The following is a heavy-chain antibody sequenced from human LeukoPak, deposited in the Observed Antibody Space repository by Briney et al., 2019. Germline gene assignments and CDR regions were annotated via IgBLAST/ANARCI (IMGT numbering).Heavy chain of an antibody. CDR3: ARRGSSSSPYYYGMDV. J-gene: IGHJ6*02. Sequence: ASVTVSCTASGYTFTGYYIHWVREAPGHGLEWMGRINPNSGGTNYAQKFQGWVTMTRDTSISTAYMELSRLRSDDTAVYYCARRGSSSSPYYYGMDVWGQGTTVTVSS. CDR2: INPNSGGT. D-gene: IGHD6-6*01. CDR1: GYTFTGYY. V-gene: IGHV1-2*04.